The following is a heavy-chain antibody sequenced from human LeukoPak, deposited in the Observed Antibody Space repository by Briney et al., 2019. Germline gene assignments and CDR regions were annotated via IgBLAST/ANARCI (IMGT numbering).Heavy chain of an antibody. CDR2: IYGSGST. CDR1: GGSISSVGYS. D-gene: IGHD4-23*01. CDR3: ALENGGNSVGEGWFDP. Sequence: SETLSLSCAVSGGSISSVGYSWGWLRQPPGKGREWIGYIYGSGSTNYNPSIKSRVTISVDTAKNQFSLKLSAVTAADTAVYYYALENGGNSVGEGWFDPWGQGTLVTVSS. V-gene: IGHV4-61*08. J-gene: IGHJ5*02.